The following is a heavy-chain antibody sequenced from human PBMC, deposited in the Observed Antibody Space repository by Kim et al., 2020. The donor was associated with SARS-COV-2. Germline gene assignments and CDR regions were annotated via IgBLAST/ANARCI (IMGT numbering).Heavy chain of an antibody. D-gene: IGHD2-2*01. CDR1: GYTFTSYY. CDR2: INPSGGST. V-gene: IGHV1-46*01. J-gene: IGHJ6*02. CDR3: ARALGRDQLLPYYYYGMDV. Sequence: ASVKVSCKASGYTFTSYYMHWVRQAPGQGLEWMGIINPSGGSTSYAQKFQGRVTMTRDTSTSTVYMELSSLRSEDTAVYYCARALGRDQLLPYYYYGMDVWGQGTTVTVSS.